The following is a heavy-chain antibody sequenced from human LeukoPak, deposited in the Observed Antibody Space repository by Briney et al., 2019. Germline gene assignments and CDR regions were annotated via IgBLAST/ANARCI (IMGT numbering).Heavy chain of an antibody. CDR3: ARGDVTLGTTYYYDSSGYYANYYYGMDV. J-gene: IGHJ6*02. D-gene: IGHD3-22*01. V-gene: IGHV4-34*01. CDR2: INHSGST. Sequence: SETLSLTCAVYGGSFSGYYWSWIRQPPGKGLEWIGEINHSGSTNYNPSLKGRVTISVDTSKNQFSLKLSSVTAADTAVYYCARGDVTLGTTYYYDSSGYYANYYYGMDVWGQGTTVTVSS. CDR1: GGSFSGYY.